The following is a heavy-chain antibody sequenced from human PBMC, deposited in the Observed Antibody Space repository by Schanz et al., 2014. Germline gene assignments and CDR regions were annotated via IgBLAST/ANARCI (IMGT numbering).Heavy chain of an antibody. D-gene: IGHD3-10*01. CDR3: ARAGRPPVYGSGEHYY. CDR2: ISRDGTTS. Sequence: VQLVESGGGLVQPGGSLRLSCAASGFTFNDYYMNWIRQAPGKGLEWLSYISRDGTTSYYADSVKGRFTISRDKAKSSLYLEMTSLRGDDTAVYYCARAGRPPVYGSGEHYYWGQGTLVTVSS. CDR1: GFTFNDYY. J-gene: IGHJ4*02. V-gene: IGHV3-11*01.